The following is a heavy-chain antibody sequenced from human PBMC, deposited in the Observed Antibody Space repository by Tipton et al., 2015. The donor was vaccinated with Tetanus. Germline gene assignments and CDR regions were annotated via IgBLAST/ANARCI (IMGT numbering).Heavy chain of an antibody. D-gene: IGHD6-13*01. Sequence: LRLSCTVSSGSFSSSYWTWIRQAAGKGLQWIGRIYGTGTTNYNPSLKSRVTISVDTSKNQFSLKLSSVTAADTAVYYCARAGGGSWGNFDYWGQGTLVTVSS. J-gene: IGHJ4*02. CDR3: ARAGGGSWGNFDY. CDR1: SGSFSSSY. CDR2: IYGTGTT. V-gene: IGHV4-4*07.